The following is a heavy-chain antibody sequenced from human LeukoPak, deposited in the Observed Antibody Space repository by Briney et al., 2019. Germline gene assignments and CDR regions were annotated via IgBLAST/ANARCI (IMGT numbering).Heavy chain of an antibody. D-gene: IGHD2-15*01. CDR1: GGSFSGYY. V-gene: IGHV4-34*01. Sequence: AETLTLTCAASGGSFSGYYWSWIRQPPGKGLEWIWEINHSGSTNYNPSLKSRFTISVDTSKNQFSLKLSSVTAADTAVYYCAREPRGGGGTYFPHWGQGTLATVSS. CDR2: INHSGST. J-gene: IGHJ1*01. CDR3: AREPRGGGGTYFPH.